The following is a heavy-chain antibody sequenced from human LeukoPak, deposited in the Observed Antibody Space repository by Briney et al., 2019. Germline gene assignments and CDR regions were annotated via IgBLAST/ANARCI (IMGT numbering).Heavy chain of an antibody. Sequence: GGSLRLSCVVSGMTFERHGMHWVRQPPGKGLEWLAFIKYDGSRTDYEDSVQGRFTVSRDNSKNTLFLEMNSLRAEDTAVYYCARVPSWTGTFDYWGQGTLVTVSS. J-gene: IGHJ4*02. CDR3: ARVPSWTGTFDY. CDR2: IKYDGSRT. CDR1: GMTFERHG. V-gene: IGHV3-30*02. D-gene: IGHD1-1*01.